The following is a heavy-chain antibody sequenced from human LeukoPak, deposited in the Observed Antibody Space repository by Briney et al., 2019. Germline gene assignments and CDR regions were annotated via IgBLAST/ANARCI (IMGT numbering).Heavy chain of an antibody. V-gene: IGHV4-34*01. CDR1: GGSFSGYY. J-gene: IGHJ3*02. CDR2: INHSGST. CDR3: ASPGERYCSSTSCRNAFDI. D-gene: IGHD2-2*01. Sequence: SESLSLTCAVYGGSFSGYYWSWVRQPPGKGLEWVGEINHSGSTNYNPSLKSRVTISVDTSKNQFSLKLSSVTAADTAVYYCASPGERYCSSTSCRNAFDIWGQGTMVTVSS.